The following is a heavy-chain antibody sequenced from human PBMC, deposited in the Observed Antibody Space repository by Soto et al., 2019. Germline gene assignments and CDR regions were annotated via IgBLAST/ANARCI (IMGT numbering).Heavy chain of an antibody. Sequence: GSLRLSCAASGFTFSSYAMSWVRQAPGKGLEWVSAISGSGGSTYYADSVKGRFTISRDNSKNTLYLQMNSLSAEDTAVYYCAKDRRSSGWYADYYYGMDVWGQGTTVTVSS. J-gene: IGHJ6*02. CDR2: ISGSGGST. CDR1: GFTFSSYA. D-gene: IGHD6-19*01. V-gene: IGHV3-23*01. CDR3: AKDRRSSGWYADYYYGMDV.